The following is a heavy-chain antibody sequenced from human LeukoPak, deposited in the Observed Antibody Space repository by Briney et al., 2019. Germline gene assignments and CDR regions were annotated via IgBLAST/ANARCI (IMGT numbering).Heavy chain of an antibody. CDR2: ISYDGSNK. CDR1: GFTFSSYG. CDR3: ARDASHTVTTEANKHSH. V-gene: IGHV3-30*03. J-gene: IGHJ4*02. D-gene: IGHD4-17*01. Sequence: PGGSLRLSCAASGFTFSSYGMHWVRQAPGKGLEWVAVISYDGSNKYYADSVKGRFTISRDNSKNTLYLQMNSLRAEDTAVYYCARDASHTVTTEANKHSHWGQGTLVTVSS.